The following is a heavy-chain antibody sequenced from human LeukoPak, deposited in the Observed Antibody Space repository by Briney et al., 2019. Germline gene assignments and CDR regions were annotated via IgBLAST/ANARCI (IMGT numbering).Heavy chain of an antibody. J-gene: IGHJ4*02. Sequence: PGGSLRLSCAASGFTFDDYAMHWVRQAPGKGLEWVSGISWNSGSTYYADSVKGRFTISRDNSKNTLYLQMNSLRAEDTAVYYCAKLGFDYWGQGTLVTVSS. CDR3: AKLGFDY. V-gene: IGHV3-23*01. CDR2: ISWNSGST. CDR1: GFTFDDYA.